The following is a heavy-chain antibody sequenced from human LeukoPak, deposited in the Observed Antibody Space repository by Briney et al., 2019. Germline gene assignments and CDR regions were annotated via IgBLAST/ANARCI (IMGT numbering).Heavy chain of an antibody. V-gene: IGHV3-30*02. CDR1: GFTFSSYG. CDR3: AYDPPRRCSGGSCYQKLPD. CDR2: IRYDGSNK. Sequence: PGGSLRLSCAASGFTFSSYGMHWVRQAPGKGLEWVAFIRYDGSNKYYADSVKGRFTISRDNSKNTLYLQMNSLRAEDTAVYYCAYDPPRRCSGGSCYQKLPDWGQGTLVTVSS. J-gene: IGHJ4*02. D-gene: IGHD2-15*01.